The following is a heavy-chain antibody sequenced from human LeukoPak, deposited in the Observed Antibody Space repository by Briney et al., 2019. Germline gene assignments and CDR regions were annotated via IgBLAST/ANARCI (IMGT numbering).Heavy chain of an antibody. V-gene: IGHV4-59*12. CDR3: ATRGRSGPGDY. Sequence: SETLSLTCTVSGGSISSYYWSWIRQPPGKGLEWIGYIYYSGSTNYNPSLKSRVTISVDTSKNQFSLKLSSVTAADTAVYYCATRGRSGPGDYWGQGTLITVSS. D-gene: IGHD6-19*01. J-gene: IGHJ4*02. CDR1: GGSISSYY. CDR2: IYYSGST.